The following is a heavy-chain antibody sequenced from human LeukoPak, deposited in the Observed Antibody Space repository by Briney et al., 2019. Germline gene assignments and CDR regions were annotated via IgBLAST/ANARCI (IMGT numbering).Heavy chain of an antibody. Sequence: GASVRVSCKASGYTFTSYDINWVRQATGQGLEWMGWMNPNSGNTGYAQKFQGRVTITGNTSISTAYMELSSLRSEDTAVYYCARRGIWSGYFSFDYWGQGTLVTVST. CDR3: ARRGIWSGYFSFDY. CDR1: GYTFTSYD. D-gene: IGHD3-3*01. CDR2: MNPNSGNT. V-gene: IGHV1-8*03. J-gene: IGHJ4*02.